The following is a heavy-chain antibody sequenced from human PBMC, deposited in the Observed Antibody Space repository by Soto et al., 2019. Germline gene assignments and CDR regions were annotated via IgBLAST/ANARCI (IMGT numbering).Heavy chain of an antibody. CDR2: IYHSGST. J-gene: IGHJ5*02. CDR3: ARAYIWNWFDP. D-gene: IGHD4-4*01. V-gene: IGHV4-30-2*01. CDR1: GGSISSGGYA. Sequence: QLQLQESGSGLVKPSQTLSLTCAVSGGSISSGGYAWSCIRQPPGKGREWIGYIYHSGSTYYNPSLQSRVTISVDRSKNQFSLKLSSVTAADTAVYYCARAYIWNWFDPWGQGTLVTVSS.